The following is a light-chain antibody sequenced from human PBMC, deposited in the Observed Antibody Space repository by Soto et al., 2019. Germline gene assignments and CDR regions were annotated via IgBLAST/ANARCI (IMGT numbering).Light chain of an antibody. V-gene: IGLV2-14*02. CDR2: EVN. CDR1: SRDVGTYTL. CDR3: SSYAGSSNV. Sequence: QSVLTQPASVSGSPGQSITISCTGTSRDVGTYTLVSWYQHYPGKAPKLIIYEVNKRPSGVPDRFSGSKSGNTASLTVSGLQAEDEADYYCSSYAGSSNVFGTGTKLTVL. J-gene: IGLJ1*01.